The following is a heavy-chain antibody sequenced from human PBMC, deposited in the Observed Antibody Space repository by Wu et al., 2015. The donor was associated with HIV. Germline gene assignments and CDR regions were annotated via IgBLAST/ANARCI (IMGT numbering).Heavy chain of an antibody. Sequence: QVQLVQSGAAVKKPGSSVKVACKTSGDTLSNYAITWVRQAPGQGLEWMGRIIPVSGPAIYAQKFQGRVTITADELTRTVYMELSSLRSEDTAVYYCARDGGYDPGIDYWGQGNAGHRLI. CDR3: ARDGGYDPGIDY. D-gene: IGHD5-12*01. V-gene: IGHV1-69*13. CDR2: IIPVSGPA. J-gene: IGHJ4*02. CDR1: GDTLSNYA.